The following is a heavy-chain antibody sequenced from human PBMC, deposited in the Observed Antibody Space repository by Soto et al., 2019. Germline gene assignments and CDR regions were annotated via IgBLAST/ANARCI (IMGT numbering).Heavy chain of an antibody. CDR2: IKSKTDGGTT. CDR3: TTDYPRSLPGY. J-gene: IGHJ4*02. CDR1: GFTFSDYY. V-gene: IGHV3-15*01. Sequence: GGSLRLSCAASGFTFSDYYMSWIRQAPGKGLEWVGRIKSKTDGGTTDYAAPVKGRFTISRDDSKNTLYLQMNSLKTEDTAVYYCTTDYPRSLPGYWGQGTLVTVSS.